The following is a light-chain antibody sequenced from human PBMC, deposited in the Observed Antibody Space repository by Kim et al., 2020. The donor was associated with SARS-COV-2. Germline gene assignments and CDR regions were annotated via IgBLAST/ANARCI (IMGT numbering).Light chain of an antibody. CDR3: GTWDSSLSGVV. Sequence: QEAAISCAGSTSNMGKNYVAWYQPRPGTAPKLLIYDNNKRPSGIPDRFSGSKSGTSATLGITGLQTGDEADYYCGTWDSSLSGVVFGGGTQLTVL. J-gene: IGLJ2*01. CDR1: TSNMGKNY. V-gene: IGLV1-51*01. CDR2: DNN.